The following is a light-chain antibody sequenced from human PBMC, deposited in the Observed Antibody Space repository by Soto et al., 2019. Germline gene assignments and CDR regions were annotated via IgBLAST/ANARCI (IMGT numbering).Light chain of an antibody. CDR2: EAS. Sequence: LTQSPATLSLSLGVRATLSFRASQSVSSYLAWYQQKPGQAPRLLMYEASNRATGSPARFSGGGSGTDFTLTISRLEPEDFAVYYCQQYGSSGTFGQGTMVDVK. CDR3: QQYGSSGT. CDR1: QSVSSY. J-gene: IGKJ1*01. V-gene: IGKV3-20*01.